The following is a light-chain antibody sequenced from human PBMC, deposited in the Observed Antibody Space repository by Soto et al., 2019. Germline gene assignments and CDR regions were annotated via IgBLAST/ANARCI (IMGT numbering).Light chain of an antibody. J-gene: IGKJ1*01. V-gene: IGKV3-20*01. CDR3: QQYGSSPWT. CDR1: QSVSSSY. Sequence: ESVLTQSPGTLSFSPGARATLSSSVSQSVSSSYLVWHQQKPGQAPRLLIYAASRRATGIPDRFSGSGSGTDFTLTISRLEPEDFAVYYCQQYGSSPWTFGQGTKVDIK. CDR2: AAS.